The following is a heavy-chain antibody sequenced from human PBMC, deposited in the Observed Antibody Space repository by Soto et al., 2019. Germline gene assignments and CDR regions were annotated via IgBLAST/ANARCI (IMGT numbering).Heavy chain of an antibody. CDR2: IYWDDDE. Sequence: QITLKESGPTVVQPTQTLTLTCSFSGFSLSTSAEGVAWIRQPPGKALEWLALIYWDDDERYSPFLKSRLTIAKDTSKNQVVLTMTNMDPVHTATYFCAHKGGRGAAMDVWGQGATVTVSS. CDR1: GFSLSTSAEG. D-gene: IGHD2-15*01. J-gene: IGHJ6*02. CDR3: AHKGGRGAAMDV. V-gene: IGHV2-5*02.